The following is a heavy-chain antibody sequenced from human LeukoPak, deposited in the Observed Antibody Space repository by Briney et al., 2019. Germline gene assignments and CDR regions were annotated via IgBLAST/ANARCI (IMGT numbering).Heavy chain of an antibody. J-gene: IGHJ4*02. CDR2: IYPRDGST. CDR1: GYAFTNNY. V-gene: IGHV1-46*01. Sequence: ASVKVSCKASGYAFTNNYLHWVRQAPGQGLEWMGMIYPRDGSTSYAQNFQGRVTVARDTSTTTVHMELRGLRSEDTAVYYCARDQEGFDYWGQGTVVTVSS. CDR3: ARDQEGFDY.